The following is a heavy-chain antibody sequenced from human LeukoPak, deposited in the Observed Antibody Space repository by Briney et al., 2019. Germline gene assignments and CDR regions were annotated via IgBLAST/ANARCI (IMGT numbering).Heavy chain of an antibody. CDR1: GVTVSSNY. V-gene: IGHV3-53*01. D-gene: IGHD1-26*01. CDR2: IYIGGST. J-gene: IGHJ4*02. Sequence: PGGSLRLSCAASGVTVSSNYMSWVRQAPGKGLEWVSVIYIGGSTDYADSVKDRFTISRDNSKNTLYLQMTSLRAEDTAVHYCATQWGNWGQGTLVTVSS. CDR3: ATQWGN.